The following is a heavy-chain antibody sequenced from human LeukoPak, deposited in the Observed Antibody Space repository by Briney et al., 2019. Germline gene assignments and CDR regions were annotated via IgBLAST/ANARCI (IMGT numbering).Heavy chain of an antibody. Sequence: ASVKVSCKASGYTFTSYCMHWVRQAPGQGLEWMGIINPSGGSTSYAQKFQGRVTMTRDTSTSTVYMELSSLRSEDTAVYYCARAYYGDYGFDPWGQGTLVTVSS. J-gene: IGHJ5*02. V-gene: IGHV1-46*01. CDR3: ARAYYGDYGFDP. D-gene: IGHD4-17*01. CDR2: INPSGGST. CDR1: GYTFTSYC.